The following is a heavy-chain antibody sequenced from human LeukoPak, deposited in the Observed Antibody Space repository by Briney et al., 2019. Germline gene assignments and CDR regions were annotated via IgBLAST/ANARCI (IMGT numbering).Heavy chain of an antibody. D-gene: IGHD4-17*01. J-gene: IGHJ4*02. CDR2: IYLRGNT. CDR3: ARGTITTVTDS. CDR1: GGSISSSNW. V-gene: IGHV4-4*02. Sequence: SGTLSLTCAISGGSISSSNWWTWVRQPPGKGLEWVGEIYLRGNTNYNPSLESRVTISVDESKTQLSLRLEPVTAADTAVYYCARGTITTVTDSWGPGTLVTVSS.